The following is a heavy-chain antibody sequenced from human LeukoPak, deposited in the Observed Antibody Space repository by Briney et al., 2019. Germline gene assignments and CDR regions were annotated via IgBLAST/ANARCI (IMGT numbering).Heavy chain of an antibody. Sequence: ASLKVSCKASGYTFTDYYIRWGRQTPGQGPERMGWIKSKIGDTEYAQTVQGRVTMTRHTSISTFYMDLVGLRSDDTAVYYCASGRRGGYGLDVWDQGTTVTVSS. J-gene: IGHJ6*02. CDR3: ASGRRGGYGLDV. D-gene: IGHD3-16*01. CDR1: GYTFTDYY. CDR2: IKSKIGDT. V-gene: IGHV1-2*02.